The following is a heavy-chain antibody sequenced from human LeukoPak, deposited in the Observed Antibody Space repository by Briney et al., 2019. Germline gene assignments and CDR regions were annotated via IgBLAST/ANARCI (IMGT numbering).Heavy chain of an antibody. CDR1: GFTFSNYG. CDR3: AKDRVLRYFDWLFDLDY. V-gene: IGHV3-30*02. CDR2: IRYDGSNK. J-gene: IGHJ4*02. Sequence: GGSLRLSCAASGFTFSNYGMHWVRQAPGKGLEWVAFIRYDGSNKYQADSVKGRFTISRDNSKNTLYLQMNSLRSEDTAVYYCAKDRVLRYFDWLFDLDYWGQGTLVTVSS. D-gene: IGHD3-9*01.